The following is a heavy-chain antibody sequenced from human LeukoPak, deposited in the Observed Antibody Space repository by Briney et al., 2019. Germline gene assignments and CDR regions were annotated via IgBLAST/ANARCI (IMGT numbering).Heavy chain of an antibody. D-gene: IGHD4-23*01. V-gene: IGHV3-9*01. CDR3: AKAPSGGNSVFFDY. CDR2: ISWNSGTI. J-gene: IGHJ4*02. CDR1: GFTFDEYA. Sequence: GRSLRLSCTASGFTFDEYAMHWVRLSPGKGLEWVSGISWNSGTIGYADSVKGRFTISRDNAKNSLYLQMHSLRNDDTALYYCAKAPSGGNSVFFDYWGQGILVTVSS.